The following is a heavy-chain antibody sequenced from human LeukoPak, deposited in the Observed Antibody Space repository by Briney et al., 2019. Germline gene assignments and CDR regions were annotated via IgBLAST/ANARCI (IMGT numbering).Heavy chain of an antibody. CDR1: GDSFSSHY. V-gene: IGHV4-59*11. J-gene: IGHJ3*02. CDR2: ISHIGRT. Sequence: SETLSLTCAVSGDSFSSHYWAWIRQSPGTGLEWIGYISHIGRTNYNPSLKSRVTISIDTSKNQFSLKLRSVTAADTAVYYCARDLVTVTKGFDIWGQGTVVSVSS. CDR3: ARDLVTVTKGFDI. D-gene: IGHD4-17*01.